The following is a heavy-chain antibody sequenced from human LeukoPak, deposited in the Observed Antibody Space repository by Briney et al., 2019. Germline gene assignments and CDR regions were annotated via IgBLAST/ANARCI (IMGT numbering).Heavy chain of an antibody. Sequence: SQTLSLTCAISGDSVSSNSAAWNWIRQSPSGGLEWLGRTYYRSKWYNDYAVSVKSRITINPDTSKNQFSLQLNSVTPEDTAVYYCARDGYYYDSSGYCPFDYWGQGTLVTVSS. CDR2: TYYRSKWYN. V-gene: IGHV6-1*01. J-gene: IGHJ4*02. CDR1: GDSVSSNSAA. D-gene: IGHD3-22*01. CDR3: ARDGYYYDSSGYCPFDY.